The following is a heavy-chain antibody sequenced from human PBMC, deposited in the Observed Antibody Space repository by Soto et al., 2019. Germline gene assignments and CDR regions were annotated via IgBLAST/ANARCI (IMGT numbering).Heavy chain of an antibody. CDR3: ARASSPYYYYGMDV. CDR2: IIPMFGTA. J-gene: IGHJ6*02. V-gene: IGHV1-69*01. CDR1: GGTFSSYA. Sequence: QVQLVQSGAEVKKPGSSVKVSCKASGGTFSSYAISWVRQAPGQGLEWMGGIIPMFGTANYAQKFQGRVTITADESTSTAYMELSSLRSEDTAVYYCARASSPYYYYGMDVWGQGTTVTVSS.